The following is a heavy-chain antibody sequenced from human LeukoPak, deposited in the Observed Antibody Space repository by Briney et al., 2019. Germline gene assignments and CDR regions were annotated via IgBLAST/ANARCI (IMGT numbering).Heavy chain of an antibody. V-gene: IGHV1-2*02. J-gene: IGHJ5*01. CDR3: ARIAIPGRHYFDP. CDR1: GYSWTDYS. Sequence: GASVKVSCKASGYSWTDYSMHWVRRAPGQGLEWMGWINPNSGGTDYAQEFRGRVTMTRDTSISTAYMELSRLRSDDTAVYYCARIAIPGRHYFDPWGQGTLVTVSS. CDR2: INPNSGGT. D-gene: IGHD6-13*01.